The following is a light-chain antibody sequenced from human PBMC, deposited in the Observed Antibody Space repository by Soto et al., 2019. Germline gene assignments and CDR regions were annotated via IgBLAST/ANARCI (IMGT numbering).Light chain of an antibody. CDR1: QSISSY. Sequence: DIQMTQSPSSLSASVGDRVTITCRASQSISSYLNWYQQKPGKAPKLLIYAASSLQSGVPSRFSGSGSATDFTLTISSLQPEDFATYYCQQSYSTPRTFGQATKVEIK. J-gene: IGKJ1*01. CDR3: QQSYSTPRT. V-gene: IGKV1-39*01. CDR2: AAS.